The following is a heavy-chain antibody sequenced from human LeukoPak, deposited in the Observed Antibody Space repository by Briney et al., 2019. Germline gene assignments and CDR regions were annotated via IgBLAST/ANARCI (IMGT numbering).Heavy chain of an antibody. Sequence: GGSLRLSCAASGFTFNNYAMSWVRQAPGKGLEWVSSISGSGGNTYYADSVKGRFTISRDNSKNTLYLQMSSLRAADTAVYYCAKDRRITMAGTVDYFDYWGQGTLVTLSS. J-gene: IGHJ4*02. D-gene: IGHD6-19*01. V-gene: IGHV3-23*01. CDR3: AKDRRITMAGTVDYFDY. CDR1: GFTFNNYA. CDR2: ISGSGGNT.